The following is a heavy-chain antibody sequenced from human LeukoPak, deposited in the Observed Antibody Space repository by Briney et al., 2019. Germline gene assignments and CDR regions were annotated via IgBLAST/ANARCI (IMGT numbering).Heavy chain of an antibody. J-gene: IGHJ4*02. Sequence: GGSLRLSCAASEFSVGSNYMTWARQALGKGLEWVSLIYSGGSTYYADSVKGRFTISRDNYKNTLYLQMNSLRAEATAVSHNTGGQGTLVTVSS. V-gene: IGHV3-66*01. D-gene: IGHD1-14*01. CDR2: IYSGGST. CDR3: T. CDR1: EFSVGSNY.